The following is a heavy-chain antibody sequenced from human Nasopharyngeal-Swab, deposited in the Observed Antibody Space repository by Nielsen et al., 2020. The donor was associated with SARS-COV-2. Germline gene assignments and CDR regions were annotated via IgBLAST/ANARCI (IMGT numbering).Heavy chain of an antibody. V-gene: IGHV4-39*01. CDR2: IYYNGNT. CDR1: GDSIAYSTFY. J-gene: IGHJ4*02. D-gene: IGHD6-13*01. Sequence: SETRSLTGTVSGDSIAYSTFYGGWIRQPPGRGRWRMGNIYYNGNTYQNPSLKNRLTMSVDKSKNQFSLQLSSVTAADTAVYYCVRSSSWYYFDYWAQGAQVTVSS. CDR3: VRSSSWYYFDY.